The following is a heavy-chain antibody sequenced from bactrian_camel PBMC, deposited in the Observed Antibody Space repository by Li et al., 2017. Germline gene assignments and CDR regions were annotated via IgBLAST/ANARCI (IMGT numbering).Heavy chain of an antibody. V-gene: IGHV3S55*01. Sequence: VQLVESGGDSVQAGGSLRLSCQASEFTFGTWCMGWFRQAPGKQREGVASIGSDGSTVYTDSVKGRFTVSKDNAVTTLYLQMNSLTPDDTGMYYCAAGRRQVVAGTGTAYRSRKDYDFNYWGQGTQVTVS. CDR1: EFTFGTWC. J-gene: IGHJ4*01. D-gene: IGHD2*01. CDR2: IGSDGST. CDR3: AAGRRQVVAGTGTAYRSRKDYDFNY.